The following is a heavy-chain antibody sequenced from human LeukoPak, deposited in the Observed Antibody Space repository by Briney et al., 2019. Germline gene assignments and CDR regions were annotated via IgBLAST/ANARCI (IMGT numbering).Heavy chain of an antibody. CDR3: ARESRVGANPYYFDY. D-gene: IGHD1-26*01. Sequence: GGSLRLSCAASGFTFSSYGMHWVRQAPGKGLEWVAVIWYDGSNKYYPDSVKGRFTISRDNSKNTLYLQMNSLRAEDTAVYYCARESRVGANPYYFDYWGQGTLVTVSS. CDR2: IWYDGSNK. J-gene: IGHJ4*02. V-gene: IGHV3-33*01. CDR1: GFTFSSYG.